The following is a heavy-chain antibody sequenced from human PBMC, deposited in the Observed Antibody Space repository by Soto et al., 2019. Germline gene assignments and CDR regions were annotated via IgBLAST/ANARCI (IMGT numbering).Heavy chain of an antibody. V-gene: IGHV1-58*01. J-gene: IGHJ4*02. CDR2: IVVGSGNT. Sequence: ASVNVSCKASGFTFTSSAVQWVRQARGQRLEWIGWIVVGSGNTNYAQKFQERVTITRDMSTSTAYMELSSLRSEDTAVYYCAASTVRGVSVYFDYWGQGTLVTAS. CDR3: AASTVRGVSVYFDY. D-gene: IGHD3-10*01. CDR1: GFTFTSSA.